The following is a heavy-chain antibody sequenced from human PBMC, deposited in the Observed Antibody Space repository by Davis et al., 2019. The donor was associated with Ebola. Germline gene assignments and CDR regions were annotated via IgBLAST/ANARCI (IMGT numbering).Heavy chain of an antibody. CDR2: IKQDGGEK. Sequence: PGGSLRLSCAASGLICSHYWMSWVRQAPGKGPEWVAIIKQDGGEKYYVDSVKGRFTISRDNAKNSLFLQMNSLRAEDTALYHCASGDGRGNSYDMDVWGQGTTVTVSS. CDR3: ASGDGRGNSYDMDV. CDR1: GLICSHYW. V-gene: IGHV3-7*03. J-gene: IGHJ6*02. D-gene: IGHD4-23*01.